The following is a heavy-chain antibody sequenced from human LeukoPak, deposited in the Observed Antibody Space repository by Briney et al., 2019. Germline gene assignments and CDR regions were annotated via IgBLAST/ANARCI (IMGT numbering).Heavy chain of an antibody. CDR1: GFTFSDYY. Sequence: GGSLRLSCAASGFTFSDYYMSWIRQAPGKGLEWVANIKQDGNEKFYVDSVRGRFTISRDNAKNSLYLQMNSLTTEDTALYYCAKARWEPNFDYWGQGTLVTVSS. J-gene: IGHJ4*02. D-gene: IGHD1-26*01. V-gene: IGHV3-7*03. CDR3: AKARWEPNFDY. CDR2: IKQDGNEK.